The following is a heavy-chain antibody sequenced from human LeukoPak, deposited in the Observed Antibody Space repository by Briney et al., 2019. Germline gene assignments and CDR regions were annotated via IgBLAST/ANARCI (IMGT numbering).Heavy chain of an antibody. CDR1: GFIFSGYA. CDR3: AKERTGGWPFDY. CDR2: ISHDGSNK. Sequence: PGGSLRLSCAASGFIFSGYAMHWVRQAPGKGLEWVAVISHDGSNKYYAASVKGRLTIARDNSRNSLSLQMNSLRADDTAVYYCAKERTGGWPFDYWGQGTLVTVSS. J-gene: IGHJ4*02. D-gene: IGHD6-19*01. V-gene: IGHV3-30*18.